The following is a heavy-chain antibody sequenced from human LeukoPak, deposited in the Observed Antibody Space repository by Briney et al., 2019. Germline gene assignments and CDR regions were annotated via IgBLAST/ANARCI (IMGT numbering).Heavy chain of an antibody. J-gene: IGHJ5*02. D-gene: IGHD5-18*01. V-gene: IGHV1-18*01. CDR1: GYTFITYG. CDR3: ARDKAPRYTYGLGH. CDR2: ISPYDGCT. Sequence: ASERVSCKASGYTFITYGINWVRQAPGQGLEWMGWISPYDGCTNFAQNLQGRVTMTTDTITSTDFMELRSLRFEDTALYYCARDKAPRYTYGLGHWGEGTLVTVST.